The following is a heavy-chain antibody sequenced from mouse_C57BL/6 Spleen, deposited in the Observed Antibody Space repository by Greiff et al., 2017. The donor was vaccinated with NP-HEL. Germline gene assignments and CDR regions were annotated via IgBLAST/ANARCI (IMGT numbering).Heavy chain of an antibody. CDR3: ARGGGLTGTDYYAMDY. D-gene: IGHD4-1*01. CDR1: GYAFSSSW. J-gene: IGHJ4*01. Sequence: QVQLKESGPELVKPGASVKISCKASGYAFSSSWMNWVKQRPGKGLEWIGRIYPGDGDTNYNGKFKGKATLTADKSSSTAYMQLSSLTSEDSAVYFCARGGGLTGTDYYAMDYWGQGTSVTVSS. V-gene: IGHV1-82*01. CDR2: IYPGDGDT.